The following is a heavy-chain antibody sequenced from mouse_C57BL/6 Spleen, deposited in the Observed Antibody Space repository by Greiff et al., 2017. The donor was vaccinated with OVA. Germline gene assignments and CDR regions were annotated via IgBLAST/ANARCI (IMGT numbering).Heavy chain of an antibody. CDR3: ACSNPAWFAY. V-gene: IGHV1-64*01. CDR2: IHPNSGST. J-gene: IGHJ3*01. D-gene: IGHD2-5*01. Sequence: QVQLQQSGAELVKPGASVKLSCKASGYTFTSYWMHWVKQRPGQGLEWIGMIHPNSGSTNYNEKFKSKATLTVDKSSSTAYMQLSSLTSEDSAVYYCACSNPAWFAYWGQGTLVTVSA. CDR1: GYTFTSYW.